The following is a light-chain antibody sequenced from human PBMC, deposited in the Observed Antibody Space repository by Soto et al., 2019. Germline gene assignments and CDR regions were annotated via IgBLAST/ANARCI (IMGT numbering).Light chain of an antibody. Sequence: DIPMTQSPSTLSASVGDRVTITCRASQSISSWLAWYQQKPGKAPKLLIYKASSLESGVPSRFSGSGSGTEFTLTISSLQPDDFATYYCQQYNSYPVTFGQGTKVELK. CDR3: QQYNSYPVT. CDR1: QSISSW. V-gene: IGKV1-5*03. J-gene: IGKJ1*01. CDR2: KAS.